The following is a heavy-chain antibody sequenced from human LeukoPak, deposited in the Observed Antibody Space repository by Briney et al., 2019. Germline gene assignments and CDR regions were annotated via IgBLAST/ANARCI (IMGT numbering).Heavy chain of an antibody. J-gene: IGHJ4*02. Sequence: GGSLRLSCEASGSTLSNYWITWVRQAPGKGLEWVANIKPDGREKYYMPSVKGRFTISRDSAKNLFYLQMNSLRAEDTAVYYCATMASNVFEYWGQGTLVTVS. V-gene: IGHV3-7*03. CDR3: ATMASNVFEY. D-gene: IGHD5-24*01. CDR2: IKPDGREK. CDR1: GSTLSNYW.